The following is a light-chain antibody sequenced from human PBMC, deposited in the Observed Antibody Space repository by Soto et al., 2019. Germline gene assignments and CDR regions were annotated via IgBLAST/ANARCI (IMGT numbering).Light chain of an antibody. CDR2: DAS. Sequence: IPRTQSPSTPSAPIGDRVTITCPVSQSISSWLAWYQQQPGKAPKLLIYDASILQSGVPPRFSGSASGTQFTLTISRLQPDDFATYYCQHYNNFSPRTFGQGSKV. CDR3: QHYNNFSPRT. J-gene: IGKJ1*01. V-gene: IGKV1-5*01. CDR1: QSISSW.